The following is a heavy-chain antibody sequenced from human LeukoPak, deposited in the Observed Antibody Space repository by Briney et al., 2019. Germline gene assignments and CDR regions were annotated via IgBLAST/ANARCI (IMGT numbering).Heavy chain of an antibody. CDR2: IYYSGST. D-gene: IGHD5-12*01. CDR1: GGSISSYY. Sequence: SETLSLTCTVSGGSISSYYWSWIRQPPGKGLEWIGYIYYSGSTNYNPSLKSRVAISLDTSKNQFSLRLTSVTAADTAVYYCARHVIYSGVYSYWFDPWGLGTLVTVSS. CDR3: ARHVIYSGVYSYWFDP. V-gene: IGHV4-59*08. J-gene: IGHJ5*02.